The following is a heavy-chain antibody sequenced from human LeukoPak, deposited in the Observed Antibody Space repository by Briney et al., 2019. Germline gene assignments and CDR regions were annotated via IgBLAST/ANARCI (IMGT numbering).Heavy chain of an antibody. CDR1: GYTFSSYH. CDR2: INTYDGNT. J-gene: IGHJ4*02. D-gene: IGHD2-15*01. Sequence: GASVKVSCKASGYTFSSYHVSWVRQAPGQGLEWMGWINTYDGNTSYAQNFQGRVAMTTDTSTSTAYMELRSLRSDDTAVYYCARDFATWYFDYWGQGTLVTVSS. V-gene: IGHV1-18*01. CDR3: ARDFATWYFDY.